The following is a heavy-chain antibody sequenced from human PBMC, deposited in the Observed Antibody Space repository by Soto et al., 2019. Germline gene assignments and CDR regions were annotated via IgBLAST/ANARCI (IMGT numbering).Heavy chain of an antibody. D-gene: IGHD2-15*01. CDR3: AAWDISNI. CDR2: INPEGNAK. V-gene: IGHV3-7*01. CDR1: GFTFSGYG. Sequence: GGSLRLSCAASGFTFSGYGMHWVRQAPGKGLEWVANINPEGNAKTYVDPVKGRFFVSRDNTRNSLDLQMTSLRVEDSAIYFCAAWDISNIWGQGILVTVSS. J-gene: IGHJ4*02.